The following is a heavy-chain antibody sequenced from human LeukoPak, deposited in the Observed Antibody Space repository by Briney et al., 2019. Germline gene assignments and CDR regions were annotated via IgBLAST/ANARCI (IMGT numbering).Heavy chain of an antibody. D-gene: IGHD6-19*01. CDR2: MNPNSGNT. CDR3: ALGTVAGNRFQFDY. CDR1: GYTFTSYD. Sequence: ASVKVSCKASGYTFTSYDINWVRQATGQGLEWMGWMNPNSGNTGYAQKFQGRVTMTRNTSISTAYMELSSLRSDDTAVYYCALGTVAGNRFQFDYWGQGTLVTVSS. V-gene: IGHV1-8*01. J-gene: IGHJ4*02.